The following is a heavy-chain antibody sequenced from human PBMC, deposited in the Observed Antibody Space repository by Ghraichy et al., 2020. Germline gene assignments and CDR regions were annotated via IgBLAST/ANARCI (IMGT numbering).Heavy chain of an antibody. D-gene: IGHD2-8*01. Sequence: GGSLRFSCAASGFTFSSYAMSWVRQAPGKGLEWVSAISGSGGSTYYADSVKGRFTISRDNSKNTLYLQMNSLRAEDTAVYYCAKVGQYALAYYFDYWGQGTLVTVSS. CDR3: AKVGQYALAYYFDY. CDR1: GFTFSSYA. J-gene: IGHJ4*02. V-gene: IGHV3-23*01. CDR2: ISGSGGST.